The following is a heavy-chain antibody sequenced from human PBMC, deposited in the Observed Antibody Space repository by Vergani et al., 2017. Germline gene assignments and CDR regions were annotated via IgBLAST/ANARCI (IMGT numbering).Heavy chain of an antibody. CDR2: IYQSGST. CDR1: GYSISSGYY. Sequence: QVQLQESGPGLVKPSETLSLTCTVSGYSISSGYYWGWIRQSPGKGLEWIGSIYQSGSTYYNPSLKSRVTISVATSKNQFSLKLSSVTAADTALYYCAREGGRGYSGYDHDYWGQGTRVTVSS. J-gene: IGHJ4*02. D-gene: IGHD5-12*01. CDR3: AREGGRGYSGYDHDY. V-gene: IGHV4-38-2*02.